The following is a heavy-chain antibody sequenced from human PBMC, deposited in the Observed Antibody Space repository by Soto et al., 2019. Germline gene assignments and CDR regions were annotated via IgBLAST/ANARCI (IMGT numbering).Heavy chain of an antibody. CDR2: IIPVFGLV. V-gene: IGHV1-69*17. Sequence: QVHLLLQSGAEVKKPGSSVKVSCKASGGTPSNSAISWVRQAPGQGLEWMGGIIPVFGLVKYAQKFQGRVTITADKSTSTAYMELTSLRSEDTAVYYCAGRCDSTTCLGHFDYWGQGTLVTVAS. CDR1: GGTPSNSA. CDR3: AGRCDSTTCLGHFDY. J-gene: IGHJ4*02. D-gene: IGHD2-2*01.